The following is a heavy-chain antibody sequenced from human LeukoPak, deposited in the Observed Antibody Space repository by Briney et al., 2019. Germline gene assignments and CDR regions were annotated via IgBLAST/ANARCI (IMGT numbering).Heavy chain of an antibody. V-gene: IGHV3-15*01. CDR2: IKSKTDGGTT. CDR3: TTLGELLDP. Sequence: GGSLRLSCAASGFTFSNAWMSWVRQAPGKGLEWAGRIKSKTDGGTTDYAAPVKGRFTISRDDSKNTLYLQMNSLKTEDTAVYYCTTLGELLDPWGQGTLVTVSS. CDR1: GFTFSNAW. J-gene: IGHJ5*02. D-gene: IGHD1-26*01.